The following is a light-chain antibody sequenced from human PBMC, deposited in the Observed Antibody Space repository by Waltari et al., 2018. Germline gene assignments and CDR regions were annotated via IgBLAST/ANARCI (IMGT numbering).Light chain of an antibody. J-gene: IGLJ2*01. CDR2: DVR. Sequence: QSALTQPASVSGSSGPSITISCTGSSSDVGRYYFFPWYQQLPGQAPKLIIFDVRVRPSGVSNRFSGSKSGNTASLTISGLQAEDEADYYCASYTYSSNVVFGGGTKVTV. CDR3: ASYTYSSNVV. CDR1: SSDVGRYYF. V-gene: IGLV2-14*03.